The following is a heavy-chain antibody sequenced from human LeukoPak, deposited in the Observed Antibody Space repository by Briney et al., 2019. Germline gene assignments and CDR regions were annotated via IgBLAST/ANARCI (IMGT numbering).Heavy chain of an antibody. V-gene: IGHV1-18*04. CDR2: ISAYNGKT. Sequence: ASVKVSCKASGYTFTSYYMHWVRQAPGQGLEWMGWISAYNGKTNYAQNLQDRVTMTTDTSTSTVYMELRSLRSDDTAVYYCARVGGSGDWFDPWGQGTLVTVSS. J-gene: IGHJ5*02. CDR3: ARVGGSGDWFDP. CDR1: GYTFTSYY. D-gene: IGHD1-26*01.